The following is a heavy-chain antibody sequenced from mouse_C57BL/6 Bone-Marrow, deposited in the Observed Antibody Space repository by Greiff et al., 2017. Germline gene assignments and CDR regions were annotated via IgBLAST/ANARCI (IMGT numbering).Heavy chain of an antibody. J-gene: IGHJ3*01. D-gene: IGHD1-3*01. Sequence: EVKLVESGGGLVKPGGSLKLSCAASGFTFSDYGMHWVRQAPEKGLEWVAYISSGSSTIYYADTVKGRFTIARDNAKNTLFLQMTSLRSEDTAMYYCARITSWFGYWGQGTLVTVSA. CDR3: ARITSWFGY. V-gene: IGHV5-17*01. CDR2: ISSGSSTI. CDR1: GFTFSDYG.